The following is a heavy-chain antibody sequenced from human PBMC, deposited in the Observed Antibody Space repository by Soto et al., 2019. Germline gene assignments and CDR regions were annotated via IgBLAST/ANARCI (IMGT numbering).Heavy chain of an antibody. V-gene: IGHV4-31*03. CDR2: IYYSGST. J-gene: IGHJ5*02. CDR1: GGSISSGGYY. CDR3: ARGIVVVVAATTPWFDP. Sequence: PSETLSLTCTVSGGSISSGGYYWSWIRQHPGKGLEWIGYIYYSGSTYYNPSLKSRVTISVDTSKNQFSLKLSSVTAADTAVYYCARGIVVVVAATTPWFDPRGQGDLVTVSS. D-gene: IGHD2-15*01.